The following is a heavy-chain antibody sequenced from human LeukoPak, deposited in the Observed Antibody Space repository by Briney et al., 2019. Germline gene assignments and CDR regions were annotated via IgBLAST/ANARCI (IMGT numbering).Heavy chain of an antibody. CDR2: IYYSGST. V-gene: IGHV4-39*07. J-gene: IGHJ4*02. CDR1: GGSISSSSYY. D-gene: IGHD5-12*01. CDR3: ASASKDFSGPYYFDY. Sequence: PSETLSLTCTVSGGSISSSSYYWGWIRQPPGKGLEWIGSIYYSGSTYYNPPLKSRVTISVDTSKNQFSLKLSSVTAADTAVYYCASASKDFSGPYYFDYWGQGTLVTVSS.